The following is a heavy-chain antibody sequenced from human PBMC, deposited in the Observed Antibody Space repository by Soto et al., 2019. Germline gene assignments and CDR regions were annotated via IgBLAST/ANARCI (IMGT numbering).Heavy chain of an antibody. J-gene: IGHJ3*02. CDR1: GFTFSSYA. CDR3: AKIPHSSSWYLDAFDI. Sequence: EVQLLESGGGLVQPGGSLRLSCAASGFTFSSYAMSWVRQAPGKGLEWVSAISGSGGSTYYADSVNGRFTISRDNSKNTLYLQMTSLRAEDTAVYYCAKIPHSSSWYLDAFDIWGQGTMVTVSS. V-gene: IGHV3-23*01. CDR2: ISGSGGST. D-gene: IGHD6-13*01.